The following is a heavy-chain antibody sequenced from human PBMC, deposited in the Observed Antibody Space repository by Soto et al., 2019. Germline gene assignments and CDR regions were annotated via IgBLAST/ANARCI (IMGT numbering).Heavy chain of an antibody. D-gene: IGHD1-7*01. CDR1: GFTFSTYA. CDR2: ISANGQGI. Sequence: GGSLRLSCAASGFTFSTYALSWVRQAPGKGLEWVSAISANGQGIYYADSVRGRFTISRDNSKNTIFLHMDSLRAEDTAVYYCAKDRNYPRDQFHYWGQGTLVTVPQ. J-gene: IGHJ4*02. CDR3: AKDRNYPRDQFHY. V-gene: IGHV3-23*01.